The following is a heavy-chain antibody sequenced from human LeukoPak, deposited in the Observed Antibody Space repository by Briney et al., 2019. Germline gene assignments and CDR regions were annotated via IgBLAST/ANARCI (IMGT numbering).Heavy chain of an antibody. V-gene: IGHV4-59*12. Sequence: SETLSLTCTVSGGSISSYYWSWIRQSPGKGLEWIGYIYYSGSTNYNPSLKSRVTISVDTSKNQFSLKLSSVTAADTAVYYRARGPSGYDSSGCWFDPWGQGTLVTVSS. J-gene: IGHJ5*02. D-gene: IGHD3-22*01. CDR2: IYYSGST. CDR1: GGSISSYY. CDR3: ARGPSGYDSSGCWFDP.